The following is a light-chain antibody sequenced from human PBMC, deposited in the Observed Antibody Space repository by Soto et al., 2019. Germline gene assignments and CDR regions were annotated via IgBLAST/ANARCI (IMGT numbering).Light chain of an antibody. Sequence: DIVLTQTPLSSPVTLGQPASISCTSSQSLAYSDGNIYLNWLQQRPGQPPRLLIYKTSNRFSGVPDRFSGSGAGKDFTLKISKVEAEDVGVYYCVEASLLPHAFGQGTKVEIK. CDR3: VEASLLPHA. CDR1: QSLAYSDGNIY. V-gene: IGKV2-24*01. CDR2: KTS. J-gene: IGKJ1*01.